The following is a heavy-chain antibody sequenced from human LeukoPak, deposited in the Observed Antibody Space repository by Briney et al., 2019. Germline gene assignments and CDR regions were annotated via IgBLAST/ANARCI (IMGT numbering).Heavy chain of an antibody. CDR2: IRQDGSEK. Sequence: QPGRSLRLSCAASGFTFSTYWMSWVRQAPGKGLEWVANIRQDGSEKFYVDSVKDRFTISRDNAKNSLDLQMDSLRAEDTAIYYCARDDNWNFKFDYWGQGALVIVSS. CDR3: ARDDNWNFKFDY. CDR1: GFTFSTYW. V-gene: IGHV3-7*01. D-gene: IGHD1-7*01. J-gene: IGHJ4*02.